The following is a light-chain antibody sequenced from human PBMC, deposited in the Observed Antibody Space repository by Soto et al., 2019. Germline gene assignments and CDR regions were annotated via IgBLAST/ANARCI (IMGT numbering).Light chain of an antibody. V-gene: IGKV1-39*01. J-gene: IGKJ1*01. CDR1: QSIINH. CDR2: AAS. Sequence: DIQMTQSPSSLSASVEDRGIITCRASQSIINHLNWYQQKPGKAPKLLIFAASSLQSGVPSRFTGSRSGPDFTLTISSLQPEEFATYYCQQSYSSPPTFGQGTKVDIK. CDR3: QQSYSSPPT.